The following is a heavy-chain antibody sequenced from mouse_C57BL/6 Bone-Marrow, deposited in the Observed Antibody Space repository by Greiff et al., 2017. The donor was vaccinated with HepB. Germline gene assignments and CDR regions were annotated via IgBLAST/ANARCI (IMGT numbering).Heavy chain of an antibody. V-gene: IGHV1-15*01. J-gene: IGHJ1*03. Sequence: QVHVKQSGAELVRPGASVTLSCKASGYTFTDYEMHWVKQTPVHGLEWIGAIDPETGGTAYNQKFKGKAILTADKSSSTAYMELRSLTSEDSAVYYCTRNYGSSPQYFDVWGTGTTVTVSS. CDR1: GYTFTDYE. D-gene: IGHD1-1*01. CDR2: IDPETGGT. CDR3: TRNYGSSPQYFDV.